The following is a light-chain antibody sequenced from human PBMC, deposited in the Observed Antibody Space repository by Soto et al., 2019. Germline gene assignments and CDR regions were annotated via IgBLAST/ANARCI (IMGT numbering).Light chain of an antibody. CDR2: DAS. V-gene: IGKV1-5*01. Sequence: DIQMTQSPSTLSASVGDRVTITCRASQSISSWLAWYQQKPGKAPKFLIYDASSLESGVPSRFGGSGSGTEFTLTISSLQPDDFATYYCQHYNSYSITFGQGARLAIK. J-gene: IGKJ5*01. CDR1: QSISSW. CDR3: QHYNSYSIT.